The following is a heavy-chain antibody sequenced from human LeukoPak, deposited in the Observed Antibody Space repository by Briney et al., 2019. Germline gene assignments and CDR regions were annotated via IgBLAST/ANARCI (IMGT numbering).Heavy chain of an antibody. V-gene: IGHV5-51*01. Sequence: GXSLQISCTSSGYNYTPYWIGWVRQLPGKGLEWMGLIYPGDSDTRYSPSFQGQVTISADKSISTAYLQWSSLKASDTAMYYCARQDYYDSSYYYLVWGQGTLVTVSS. CDR3: ARQDYYDSSYYYLV. D-gene: IGHD3-22*01. CDR2: IYPGDSDT. CDR1: GYNYTPYW. J-gene: IGHJ4*02.